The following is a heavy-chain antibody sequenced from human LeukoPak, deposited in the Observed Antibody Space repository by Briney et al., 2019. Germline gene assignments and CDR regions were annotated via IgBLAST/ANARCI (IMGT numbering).Heavy chain of an antibody. J-gene: IGHJ4*02. CDR1: GFTFRSFW. V-gene: IGHV3-7*01. Sequence: PGGSLRLSCAASGFTFRSFWMAWVRQVPGKGLEWVANINQDGSERHYVDSLKGRFTVSRDNAKNSLYLQMNTLRAEDTAVYYCARDRSTSGRQYWGQGTLVTVSS. D-gene: IGHD3-10*01. CDR2: INQDGSER. CDR3: ARDRSTSGRQY.